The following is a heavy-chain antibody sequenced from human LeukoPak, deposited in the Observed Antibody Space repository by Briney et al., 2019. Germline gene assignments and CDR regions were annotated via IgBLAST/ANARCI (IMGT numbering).Heavy chain of an antibody. Sequence: PGGSLRLSCTASGFIFSTYDMHWVRQATGKGLEWVSAIDTAGATYYSGSVKGRFTISREDARNSLYLQMNSLRAGDTAVYYCVREAGHIGGLNELDIWGRGTMVTVSA. CDR1: GFIFSTYD. J-gene: IGHJ3*02. V-gene: IGHV3-13*04. CDR2: IDTAGAT. D-gene: IGHD2-15*01. CDR3: VREAGHIGGLNELDI.